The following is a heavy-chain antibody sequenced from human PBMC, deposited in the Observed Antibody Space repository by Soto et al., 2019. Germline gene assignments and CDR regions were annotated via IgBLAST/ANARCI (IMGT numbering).Heavy chain of an antibody. Sequence: SETLSLTCSVSGGSISSFTYYWGWIRQPPGKGLEWIGTAYYNENTYYNPSLKSRVTITVDTAKNQFSLNLRSVTAADTAMYFCARRERYYGSPGWFDPWGPGTLVTVSS. J-gene: IGHJ5*02. V-gene: IGHV4-39*01. CDR2: AYYNENT. CDR1: GGSISSFTYY. CDR3: ARRERYYGSPGWFDP. D-gene: IGHD3-10*01.